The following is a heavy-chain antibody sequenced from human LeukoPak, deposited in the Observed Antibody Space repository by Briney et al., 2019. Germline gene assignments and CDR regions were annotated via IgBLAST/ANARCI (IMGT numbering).Heavy chain of an antibody. CDR2: IRGSGGGT. V-gene: IGHV3-23*01. CDR3: AKAGIGVVGYFDY. CDR1: GFTFNSYA. D-gene: IGHD6-19*01. Sequence: GGSLRLSCAASGFTFNSYAMSWDRQAPGKGLEWVSAIRGSGGGTYYADSVKGRFTISRDNSKNTLYLQMNSLRDADTALYYCAKAGIGVVGYFDYWGQGTLVTVSS. J-gene: IGHJ4*02.